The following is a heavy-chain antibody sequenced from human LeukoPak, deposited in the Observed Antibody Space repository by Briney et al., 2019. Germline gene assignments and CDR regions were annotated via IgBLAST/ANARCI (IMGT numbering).Heavy chain of an antibody. CDR1: GFTFSSYS. D-gene: IGHD3-16*01. Sequence: GGSLRLSCAASGFTFSSYSMNWVRQAPGKGLEWVSSISSSSSYIYYADSVKGRFTISRDNAKNSLYLQMNSLRAEDTAVYYCAKDTRLGLGESTVDYWGQGTLVTVSS. V-gene: IGHV3-21*04. CDR2: ISSSSSYI. CDR3: AKDTRLGLGESTVDY. J-gene: IGHJ4*02.